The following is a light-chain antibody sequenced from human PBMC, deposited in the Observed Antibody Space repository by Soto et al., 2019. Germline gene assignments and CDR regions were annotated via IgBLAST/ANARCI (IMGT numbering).Light chain of an antibody. J-gene: IGLJ1*01. CDR3: SSYTSSLYV. CDR2: DVS. CDR1: SSDVGGYNY. Sequence: QSVLTQPASVSGSPGQSITISCTGTSSDVGGYNYVSWYQQHPGKAPKLMIYDVSNRPSGVSNRFSGSKSGNTASLTISWLQAEDEADYYCSSYTSSLYVFETGTKVTVL. V-gene: IGLV2-14*01.